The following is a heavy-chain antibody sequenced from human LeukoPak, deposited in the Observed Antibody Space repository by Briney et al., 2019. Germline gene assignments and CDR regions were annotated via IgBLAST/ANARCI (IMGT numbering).Heavy chain of an antibody. D-gene: IGHD6-19*01. CDR3: AKDSVAGTSVYAFDI. Sequence: GGSLRLSCAASGFTFSSYGMHWVRQAPGKGLEWVAVIWYDGSNKYYADSVKGRFTISRDNSKNTLYLQVNSLRAEDTAVYYCAKDSVAGTSVYAFDIWGQGTMVTVSS. V-gene: IGHV3-33*06. CDR1: GFTFSSYG. CDR2: IWYDGSNK. J-gene: IGHJ3*02.